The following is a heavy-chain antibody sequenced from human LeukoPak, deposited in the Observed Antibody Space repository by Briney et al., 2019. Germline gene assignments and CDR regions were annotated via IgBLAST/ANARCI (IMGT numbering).Heavy chain of an antibody. V-gene: IGHV5-51*01. J-gene: IGHJ4*02. CDR1: GYTFPYYW. D-gene: IGHD6-13*01. Sequence: GESLKISCRGSGYTFPYYWIAWVRQLPGKGLEWMGIIYPDDSDTRYSPSFQGLVTISADKSITTAYLQWSSLKASDTAMYYCARLRSSSWYTVDYWGQGTLVTVSS. CDR2: IYPDDSDT. CDR3: ARLRSSSWYTVDY.